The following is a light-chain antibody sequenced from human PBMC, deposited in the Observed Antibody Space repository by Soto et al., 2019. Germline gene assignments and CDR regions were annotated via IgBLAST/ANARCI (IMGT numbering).Light chain of an antibody. J-gene: IGKJ3*01. CDR3: QQYGPFLLT. CDR2: EAS. Sequence: DIQMTQSPTSLSASVGDRVTITCQASQDITNHLNWYQQKPGKAPELLIYEASNLETGVPSSFSGGGSGTHFTLTISSLQPEDIATYYCQQYGPFLLTFGPGNKVH. CDR1: QDITNH. V-gene: IGKV1-33*01.